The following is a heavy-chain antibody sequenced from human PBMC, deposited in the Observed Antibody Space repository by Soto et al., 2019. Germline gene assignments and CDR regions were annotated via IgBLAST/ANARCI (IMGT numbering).Heavy chain of an antibody. J-gene: IGHJ3*02. Sequence: EEQLVQSGAEVKEPGESLMISCKGSGYRFSDYWISWVRQVPGKGLEWMGKIDPSDSFTTYSPSFQGRVTISVDKSINTAFIRWTGLKSSDTAMYYCANLVFTVGSVDVFDILGQGTMVTVS. CDR2: IDPSDSFT. V-gene: IGHV5-10-1*03. CDR3: ANLVFTVGSVDVFDI. CDR1: GYRFSDYW. D-gene: IGHD3-16*01.